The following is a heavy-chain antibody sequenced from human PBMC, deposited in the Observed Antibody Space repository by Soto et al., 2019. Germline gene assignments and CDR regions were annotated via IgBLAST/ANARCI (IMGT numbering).Heavy chain of an antibody. V-gene: IGHV3-73*02. D-gene: IGHD1-26*01. J-gene: IGHJ4*02. Sequence: EVQLVESGGGLVQPGGSLKLSCAASGYTFSDSAMHWVRQASGKGLEWVGRIRSKANSYATVYAASVKGRFTIPRDDSKNTAYLQMNSLKTEDTAVYYCARLWSEREPNFDSWGQGTLVSVSS. CDR1: GYTFSDSA. CDR3: ARLWSEREPNFDS. CDR2: IRSKANSYAT.